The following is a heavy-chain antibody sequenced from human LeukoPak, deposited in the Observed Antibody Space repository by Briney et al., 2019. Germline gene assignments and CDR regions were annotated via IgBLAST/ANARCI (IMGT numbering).Heavy chain of an antibody. CDR1: GFTVSTNY. CDR3: ARESMSPTTVTTYYFDY. Sequence: GGSLRLSCAASGFTVSTNYMSWVRQAPGKGLEWVAVIWYDGSNKYYADSVKGRFTISRDNSKNTLYLQMNSLRAEDTAVYYCARESMSPTTVTTYYFDYWGQGTLVTVSS. CDR2: IWYDGSNK. V-gene: IGHV3-33*08. D-gene: IGHD4-17*01. J-gene: IGHJ4*02.